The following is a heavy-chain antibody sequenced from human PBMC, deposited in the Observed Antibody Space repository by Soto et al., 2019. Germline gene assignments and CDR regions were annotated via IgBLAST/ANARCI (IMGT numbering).Heavy chain of an antibody. CDR1: GFTFGDYA. V-gene: IGHV3-49*04. CDR3: TRARDFWSGYRIRYYYGMDV. J-gene: IGHJ6*02. CDR2: IRSKAYGGTT. D-gene: IGHD3-3*01. Sequence: GGSLRLSCAASGFTFGDYAMSWVRQAPGKGLEWVGFIRSKAYGGTTEYAASVKGRFTISRDDSKSIAYLQMNSLKTEDTAVYYCTRARDFWSGYRIRYYYGMDVWGQGTTVTVSS.